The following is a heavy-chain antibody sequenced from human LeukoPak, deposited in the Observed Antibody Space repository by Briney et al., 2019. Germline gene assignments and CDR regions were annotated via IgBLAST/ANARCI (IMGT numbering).Heavy chain of an antibody. CDR2: IYHTGST. V-gene: IGHV4-38-2*02. CDR3: SRDPPAGTSPY. CDR1: GYSISSGYY. J-gene: IGHJ4*02. Sequence: PSETLPLTCTVSGYSISSGYYWDWIRQPPGKGLEWIGSIYHTGSTYYNPSLKSRVTISVDTSKNQFSLRLTSVAAADTAVYYCSRDPPAGTSPYWGQGTLVTVSS. D-gene: IGHD1-7*01.